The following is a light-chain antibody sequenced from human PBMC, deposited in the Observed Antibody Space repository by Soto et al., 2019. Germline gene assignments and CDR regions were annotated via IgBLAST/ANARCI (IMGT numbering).Light chain of an antibody. Sequence: DIVLTQSPGTLSLSPGERATLSCRASQSVSSNHLAWYQQKPGQAPRLLIYGGSSRATGIPVRFSGSGSETDFTLTITRLEPKDFAVYYCQQDSSSRTFGQGTKVDFK. CDR2: GGS. CDR1: QSVSSNH. J-gene: IGKJ1*01. V-gene: IGKV3-20*01. CDR3: QQDSSSRT.